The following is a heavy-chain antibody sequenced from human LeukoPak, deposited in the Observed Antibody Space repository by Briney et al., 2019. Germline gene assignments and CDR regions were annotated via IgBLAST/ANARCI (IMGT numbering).Heavy chain of an antibody. V-gene: IGHV1-2*02. CDR2: INPNSGGT. CDR3: ARGAGPSWGRHYYYYYYMGV. J-gene: IGHJ6*03. CDR1: GYTFTGYY. D-gene: IGHD3-16*01. Sequence: ASVKVSCKASGYTFTGYYMHWVRQAPGQGLEWMGWINPNSGGTNYAQKFQGRVTMTRDTSISTAYMELSRLRSDDTAVYYCARGAGPSWGRHYYYYYYMGVWGKGTTVTVSS.